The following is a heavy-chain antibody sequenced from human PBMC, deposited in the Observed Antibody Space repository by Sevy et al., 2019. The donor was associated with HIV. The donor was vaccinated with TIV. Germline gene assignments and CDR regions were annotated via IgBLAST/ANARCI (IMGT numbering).Heavy chain of an antibody. J-gene: IGHJ4*02. CDR2: ISYDRSNK. V-gene: IGHV3-30-3*01. Sequence: GGSLRLSCAASGFTFSSYAMHRVRQAPGKGLEWVAVISYDRSNKYYADSVKGRFTISRDNSKNTLYLQMNSLRAEDTAVYYCARANWGNYFDYWGQGTLVTVSS. D-gene: IGHD7-27*01. CDR3: ARANWGNYFDY. CDR1: GFTFSSYA.